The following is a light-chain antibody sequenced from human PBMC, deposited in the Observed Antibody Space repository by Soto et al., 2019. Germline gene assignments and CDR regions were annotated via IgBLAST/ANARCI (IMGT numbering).Light chain of an antibody. CDR3: QQYFTTLAST. CDR2: WAS. Sequence: DIVMTQSPDSLTVSLGERATINCKSSLSVFYSSNNQNYLAWYQHKPGQHPKLLIYWASTRESGVPDRFRGSQSGKDFSHDLSGLEDEDVAVYCCQQYFTTLASTFGGGTKVEIK. V-gene: IGKV4-1*01. J-gene: IGKJ4*01. CDR1: LSVFYSSNNQNY.